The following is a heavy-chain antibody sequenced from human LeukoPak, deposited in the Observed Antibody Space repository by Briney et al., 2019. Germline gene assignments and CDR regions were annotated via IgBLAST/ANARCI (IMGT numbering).Heavy chain of an antibody. D-gene: IGHD3-9*01. CDR2: ISGSGGST. CDR1: GFTFSRYW. V-gene: IGHV3-23*01. CDR3: AKALRYFDWLLYTTVSFFDY. Sequence: GGSLRLSCAASGFTFSRYWMTWVRQAPGKGLEWVSAISGSGGSTYYADSVKGRFTISRDNSKNTLYLQMNSLRAEDTAVYYCAKALRYFDWLLYTTVSFFDYWGQGTLVTVSS. J-gene: IGHJ4*02.